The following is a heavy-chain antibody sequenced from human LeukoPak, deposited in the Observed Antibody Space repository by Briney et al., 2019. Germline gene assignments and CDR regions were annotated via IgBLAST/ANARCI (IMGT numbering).Heavy chain of an antibody. CDR2: ISGSGGST. J-gene: IGHJ3*02. Sequence: GGSLRLSCAASGFTFSSYAMSWVRQAPGKGLEWVSVISGSGGSTYYADSVKGRFTISRDNSKNTLYLQMNSLRAEDTAVYYCAKWSYYGSGSYGADAFDIWGQGTMVTVSS. V-gene: IGHV3-23*01. CDR3: AKWSYYGSGSYGADAFDI. D-gene: IGHD3-10*01. CDR1: GFTFSSYA.